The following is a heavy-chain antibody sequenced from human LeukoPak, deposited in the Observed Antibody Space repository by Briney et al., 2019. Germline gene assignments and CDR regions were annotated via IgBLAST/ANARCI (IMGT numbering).Heavy chain of an antibody. CDR1: GFTFGIYW. D-gene: IGHD5-12*01. CDR2: IDSDGRTT. V-gene: IGHV3-74*01. CDR3: VVASYALDL. J-gene: IGHJ3*01. Sequence: SGGSLRLSCAASGFTFGIYWMYWVRQAPGKGLVWVSRIDSDGRTTDYADSLRGRFFISRANSKNALYLQMNSLKADDTAIYYCVVASYALDLLGQGATVTVSS.